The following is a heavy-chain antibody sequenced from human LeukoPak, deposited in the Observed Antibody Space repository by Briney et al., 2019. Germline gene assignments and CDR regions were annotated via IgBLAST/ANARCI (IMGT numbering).Heavy chain of an antibody. D-gene: IGHD1-1*01. V-gene: IGHV4-34*01. Sequence: SETLSLTCAVYGGSFSGYYWSWIRQPPGKGLEWIGEINHSGSTNYNPSLKSRVTISVDTSKNQFSLKLSSVTAADTAVYYCARGQRRYNWNKDWFDPWGQGTLVTVSS. CDR1: GGSFSGYY. J-gene: IGHJ5*02. CDR3: ARGQRRYNWNKDWFDP. CDR2: INHSGST.